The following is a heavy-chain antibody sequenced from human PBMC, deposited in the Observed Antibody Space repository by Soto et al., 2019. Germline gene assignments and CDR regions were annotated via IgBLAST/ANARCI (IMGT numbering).Heavy chain of an antibody. J-gene: IGHJ6*01. Sequence: SETLSLTCTVSGGSISSGDYYWSWIRQPPGKGLEWIGYIYYSGSTYYNPSLKSRVTISVDTSKNQFSLKLSSVTAADTAVYYCARVGYSPIANNQDVMDVGTQGTTDPVSA. CDR2: IYYSGST. D-gene: IGHD5-18*01. V-gene: IGHV4-30-4*01. CDR1: GGSISSGDYY. CDR3: ARVGYSPIANNQDVMDV.